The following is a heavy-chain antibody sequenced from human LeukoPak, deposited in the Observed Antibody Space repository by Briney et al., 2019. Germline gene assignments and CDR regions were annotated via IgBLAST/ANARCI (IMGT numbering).Heavy chain of an antibody. J-gene: IGHJ5*02. V-gene: IGHV1-2*02. CDR3: ARASSGWYGGWFDP. CDR1: GYTFTGYY. Sequence: GASVKVSCKASGYTFTGYYMHWVRQAPGQGLEWMGWINPNSGGTNYAQKFQGRVTMTRDTSISTAYMELSRLRSDDTAVYYCARASSGWYGGWFDPWGQGTLVTVSS. D-gene: IGHD6-19*01. CDR2: INPNSGGT.